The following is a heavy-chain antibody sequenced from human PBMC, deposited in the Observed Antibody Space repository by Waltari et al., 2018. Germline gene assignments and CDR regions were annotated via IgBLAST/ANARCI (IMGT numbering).Heavy chain of an antibody. D-gene: IGHD5-12*01. CDR2: ISHDGSNK. Sequence: QFQLVESGGGVVQPGRSLRLSCSAPGFIFGNCNMHWVRQTPGQGLQWVAAISHDGSNKDYADSVKSRFTVSRDNSNNTLYLQINSLRADDTGIYFCVKYSGFDYFFDYWGQGTLVTVSS. J-gene: IGHJ4*02. CDR3: VKYSGFDYFFDY. V-gene: IGHV3-30*18. CDR1: GFIFGNCN.